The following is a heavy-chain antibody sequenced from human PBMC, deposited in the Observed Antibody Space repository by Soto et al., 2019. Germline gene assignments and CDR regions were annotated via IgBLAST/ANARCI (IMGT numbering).Heavy chain of an antibody. D-gene: IGHD3-22*01. Sequence: SETLSLTCAVSGYSISSGYYWGWIRQPPGKGLEWIGSIYHSGSTYYNPSLKSRVTISVDTSKNQFSLKLSSVTAADTAVYYCARGYYDSSGLNWFDPWGQGXLVTVYS. CDR3: ARGYYDSSGLNWFDP. V-gene: IGHV4-38-2*01. J-gene: IGHJ5*02. CDR1: GYSISSGYY. CDR2: IYHSGST.